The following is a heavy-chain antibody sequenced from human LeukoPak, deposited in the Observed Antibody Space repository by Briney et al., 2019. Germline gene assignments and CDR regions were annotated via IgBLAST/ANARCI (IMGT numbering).Heavy chain of an antibody. CDR1: GYTCTSYG. CDR2: ISAYNGNT. D-gene: IGHD6-13*01. J-gene: IGHJ4*02. CDR3: ARGAQRLVLEVDY. Sequence: ASVKVSCKASGYTCTSYGMNWVRQAPGQGLGWMGWISAYNGNTNYAQKLQGRVTMTTDTSTSTAYMELRSLRSDDTAVYYCARGAQRLVLEVDYWGQGTLVTVSS. V-gene: IGHV1-18*01.